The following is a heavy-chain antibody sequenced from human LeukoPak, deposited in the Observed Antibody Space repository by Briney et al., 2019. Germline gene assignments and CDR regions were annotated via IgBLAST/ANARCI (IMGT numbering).Heavy chain of an antibody. V-gene: IGHV3-30-3*01. J-gene: IGHJ3*02. CDR3: ASSGYCSGGSCYSVFGDAFDI. D-gene: IGHD2-15*01. CDR1: GFTFSSYA. CDR2: ISYDGSHK. Sequence: GGSLRLSCAASGFTFSSYAMHWVRQAPGKGLEWVAVISYDGSHKYYADSVKGRFTISRDNSKNTLYLQMSSLRAEDTAVYYCASSGYCSGGSCYSVFGDAFDIWGQGTMVTVSS.